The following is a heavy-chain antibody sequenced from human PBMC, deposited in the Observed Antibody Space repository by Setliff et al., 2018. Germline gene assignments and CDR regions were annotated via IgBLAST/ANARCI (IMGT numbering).Heavy chain of an antibody. Sequence: ASVKVSCKASGYTFTGYYMHWVRQAPGQGLEWMGWINPNSGGTNYAQKFQGWVTMTRDTSISTAYMELSRLRSDDTAVYYCARGSVTIFGVVLSNWFDPWGQGTLVTVSS. CDR3: ARGSVTIFGVVLSNWFDP. J-gene: IGHJ5*02. CDR1: GYTFTGYY. V-gene: IGHV1-2*04. D-gene: IGHD3-3*01. CDR2: INPNSGGT.